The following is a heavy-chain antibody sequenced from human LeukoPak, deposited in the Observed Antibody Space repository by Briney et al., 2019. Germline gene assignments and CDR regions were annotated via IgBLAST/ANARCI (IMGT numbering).Heavy chain of an antibody. D-gene: IGHD3-16*02. CDR3: ARADDYVWGSYRYRALEF. J-gene: IGHJ4*02. CDR1: GGSFSGYY. CDR2: INHSGST. Sequence: SETLSLTCAVYGGSFSGYYWSWIRQSPGKWLEWIGEINHSGSTNYNPSLKSRVTISVDTSKNQFSLKLSSVTAADTAVYYCARADDYVWGSYRYRALEFWGQGTLVTVSS. V-gene: IGHV4-34*01.